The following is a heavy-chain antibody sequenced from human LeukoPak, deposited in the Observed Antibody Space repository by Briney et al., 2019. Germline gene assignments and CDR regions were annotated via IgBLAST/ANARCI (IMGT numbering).Heavy chain of an antibody. J-gene: IGHJ3*02. Sequence: GGSLRLSCAASGFTFSSYGMSWVRQAPGKGLEWVSAISGSGGSTYYADSVKGRFTISRDNSKNTLYLQMNSLRAEDTAVYYCARPTSIWFRESSHHDAFDIWGQGTMVTVSS. CDR3: ARPTSIWFRESSHHDAFDI. CDR1: GFTFSSYG. V-gene: IGHV3-23*01. D-gene: IGHD3-10*01. CDR2: ISGSGGST.